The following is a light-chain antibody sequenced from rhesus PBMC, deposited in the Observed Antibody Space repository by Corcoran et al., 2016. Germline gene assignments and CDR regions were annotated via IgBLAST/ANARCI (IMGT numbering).Light chain of an antibody. CDR3: LQYNSAPYS. CDR2: SGS. V-gene: IGKV1-43*02. J-gene: IGKJ2*01. Sequence: DIQMTQSPSSLSASVGDRVTMTCRASQGVAHHLNWFQQKPGKPPNRLIHSGSTLESGVPSRFSASGSGTDFTLTISSLQPGDSAIYYSLQYNSAPYSFGPGTKLEIK. CDR1: QGVAHH.